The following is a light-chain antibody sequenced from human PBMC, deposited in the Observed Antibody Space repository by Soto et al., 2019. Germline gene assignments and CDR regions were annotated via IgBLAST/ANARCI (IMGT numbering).Light chain of an antibody. CDR1: QSVGTK. V-gene: IGKV3-15*01. CDR3: QQYSSWLWT. J-gene: IGKJ1*01. Sequence: IVMTQSPATLSVSAGERATLSCRASQSVGTKLAWYQQTRGQAPRLLIYGASNRATGVPARFSGSVSGTEFTLTISSLQSEDFAVYYCQQYSSWLWTFGQGTKVDI. CDR2: GAS.